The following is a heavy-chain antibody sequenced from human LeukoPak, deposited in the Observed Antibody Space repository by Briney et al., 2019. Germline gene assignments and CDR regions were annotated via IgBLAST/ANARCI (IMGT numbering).Heavy chain of an antibody. J-gene: IGHJ6*02. CDR1: GFTFSRFA. Sequence: PGGSLRLSCEASGFTFSRFAMTWVRQAPGKGLEWVSTIGGLGESTNYAGSVKGRFTISRDNSKNTLYLQMNNLRAEDTAVYYCAKDRDIILTGHGMDVWGQGTTVTVSS. CDR2: IGGLGEST. D-gene: IGHD3-9*01. V-gene: IGHV3-23*01. CDR3: AKDRDIILTGHGMDV.